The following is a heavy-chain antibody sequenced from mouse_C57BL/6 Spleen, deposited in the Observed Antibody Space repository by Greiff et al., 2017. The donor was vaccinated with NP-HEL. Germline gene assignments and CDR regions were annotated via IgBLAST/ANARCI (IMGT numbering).Heavy chain of an antibody. CDR3: ARIYDGYYWFAY. D-gene: IGHD2-3*01. CDR1: GFTFSSYG. J-gene: IGHJ3*01. Sequence: EVKLVESGGDLVKPGGSLKLSCAASGFTFSSYGMSWVRQTPDKRLEWVATISSGGSYTYYPDSVKGRFTISRDNAKNTLSLQMSSLKSEDTAMYYCARIYDGYYWFAYWGQGTLVTVSA. V-gene: IGHV5-6*02. CDR2: ISSGGSYT.